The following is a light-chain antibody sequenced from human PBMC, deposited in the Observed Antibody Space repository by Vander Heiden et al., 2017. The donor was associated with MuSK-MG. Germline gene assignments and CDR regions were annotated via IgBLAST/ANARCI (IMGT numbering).Light chain of an antibody. CDR2: NSI. CDR1: SSNIGRGYD. J-gene: IGLJ2*01. CDR3: QSYDSSRSASV. Sequence: QSVLAQPPSVSGAPGQRVTISCTGSSSNIGRGYDVHWYQQLPGTAPNLLIYNSIIRPSGVPDRFSGSKSGTSASLAITGLQAEDEADYYCQSYDSSRSASVFGGGTKLTVL. V-gene: IGLV1-40*01.